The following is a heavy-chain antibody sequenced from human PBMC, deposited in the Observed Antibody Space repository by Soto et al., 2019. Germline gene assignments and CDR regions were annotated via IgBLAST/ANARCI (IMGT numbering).Heavy chain of an antibody. CDR3: ASLTLGYCSSTSCYNDGAYN. CDR2: XYSGGST. V-gene: IGHV3-53*04. D-gene: IGHD2-2*02. J-gene: IGHJ4*02. CDR1: GFTVSSNY. Sequence: EVQLVESGGGLVQPGGSLRLSCAASGFTVSSNYMSWVRQAPGKGLXXXXVXYSGGSTYYADSVKGRFTISRHNSKNTLYLQMNSLRAEDTAVYYCASLTLGYCSSTSCYNDGAYNWGQGTLVTVSS.